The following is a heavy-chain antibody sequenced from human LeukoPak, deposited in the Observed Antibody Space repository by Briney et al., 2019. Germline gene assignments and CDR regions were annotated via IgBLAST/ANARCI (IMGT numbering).Heavy chain of an antibody. Sequence: PGGSLRLSCVASGFTFSSYWMSWVRQAPGKGLEWVAFIRYDGSNKYYADSVKGRFTISRDNSKNTLYLQMNSLRAEDTAVYYCAKGGGVSYYYMDVWGKGTTVTISS. D-gene: IGHD3-10*01. J-gene: IGHJ6*03. V-gene: IGHV3-30*02. CDR2: IRYDGSNK. CDR1: GFTFSSYW. CDR3: AKGGGVSYYYMDV.